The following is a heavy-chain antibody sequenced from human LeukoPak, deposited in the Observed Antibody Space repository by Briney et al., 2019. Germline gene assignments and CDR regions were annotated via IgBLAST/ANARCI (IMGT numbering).Heavy chain of an antibody. D-gene: IGHD6-19*01. V-gene: IGHV3-30-3*01. CDR1: GFTFSSYA. J-gene: IGHJ4*02. CDR2: ISYDGSNK. Sequence: PGGSLRLSCAASGFTFSSYAMHWVRQAPGKGLEWVAVISYDGSNKYYADSVKGRFTISRDDSKNTLYLQMNSLRAEDTAVYYCARVGIAVAGAFDCWGQGTLVTVSS. CDR3: ARVGIAVAGAFDC.